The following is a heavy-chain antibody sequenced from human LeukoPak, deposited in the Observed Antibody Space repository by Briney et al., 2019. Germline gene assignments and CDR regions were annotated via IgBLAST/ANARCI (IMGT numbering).Heavy chain of an antibody. Sequence: ASVKVSCKASGYTFTGYYMHWVRQAPGQGLEWMGWINPNSGGTNYAQKFQGRVTMTRDTSISTAYMELSRLRSDDTAVYYCARADSSGYYWPYWGQGTLVTVSS. J-gene: IGHJ4*02. CDR3: ARADSSGYYWPY. V-gene: IGHV1-2*02. D-gene: IGHD3-22*01. CDR2: INPNSGGT. CDR1: GYTFTGYY.